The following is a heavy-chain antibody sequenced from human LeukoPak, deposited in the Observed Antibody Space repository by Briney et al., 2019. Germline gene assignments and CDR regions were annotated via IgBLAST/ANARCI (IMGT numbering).Heavy chain of an antibody. D-gene: IGHD2-2*02. CDR1: GFAFSGYG. CDR2: IWYDGSNT. CDR3: ARDNYCSSTDCYNFDY. V-gene: IGHV3-33*01. J-gene: IGHJ4*02. Sequence: PGGSLRLSCAASGFAFSGYGMHWVRQAPGKGLEWVAVIWYDGSNTYYEDSVKGRFTISRDTSTNTLYLQMNSLRVDDTAVYYCARDNYCSSTDCYNFDYWGQGTLVTVSS.